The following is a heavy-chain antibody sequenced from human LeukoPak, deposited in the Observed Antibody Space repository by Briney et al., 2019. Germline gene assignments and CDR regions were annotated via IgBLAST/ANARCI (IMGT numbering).Heavy chain of an antibody. V-gene: IGHV4-59*08. CDR3: ARHRGYCSSTSCSYNWFDP. CDR2: IYYSGST. J-gene: IGHJ5*02. D-gene: IGHD2-2*03. CDR1: GGSISSYY. Sequence: SETLSLTCPVSGGSISSYYWTWLRPPPGKGLEWIGYIYYSGSTKYNPSLKSRVTMSVDTSKNRFSLKLSSVTAADTPVYYCARHRGYCSSTSCSYNWFDPWGQGTLVTVSS.